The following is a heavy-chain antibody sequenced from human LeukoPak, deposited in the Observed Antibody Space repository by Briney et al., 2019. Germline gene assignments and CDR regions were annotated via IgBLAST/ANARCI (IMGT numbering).Heavy chain of an antibody. Sequence: GGSLRLSCAASGFTFSSYWMSWVRQAPGKGLEWVANIKQDGSEKYYVDSVKGRFTISRDNAKNSLYLQMSSLRVEDTAVYYCASWAGNTQSDSWSGPFDYWGQGSLVTVSS. D-gene: IGHD3-3*01. CDR3: ASWAGNTQSDSWSGPFDY. V-gene: IGHV3-7*01. J-gene: IGHJ4*02. CDR2: IKQDGSEK. CDR1: GFTFSSYW.